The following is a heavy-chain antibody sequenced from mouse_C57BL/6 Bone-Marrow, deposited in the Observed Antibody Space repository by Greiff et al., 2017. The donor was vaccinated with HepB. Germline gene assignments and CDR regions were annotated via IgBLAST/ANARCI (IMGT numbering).Heavy chain of an antibody. Sequence: VQLQQSGAELVRPGASVKLSCTASGFNIKDDYMHWVKQRPEQGLEWIGWIDPENGDTEYASKFQGKAPITADTSSNTAYLQLSSLPSEDTAVYYCTYYYGSSSYWGQGTTLTVSS. CDR1: GFNIKDDY. CDR2: IDPENGDT. V-gene: IGHV14-4*01. J-gene: IGHJ2*01. D-gene: IGHD1-1*01. CDR3: TYYYGSSSY.